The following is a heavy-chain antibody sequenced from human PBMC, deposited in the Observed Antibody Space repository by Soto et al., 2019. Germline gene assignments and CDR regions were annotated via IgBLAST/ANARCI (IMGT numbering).Heavy chain of an antibody. J-gene: IGHJ5*02. CDR2: FDPEDGET. CDR1: GYTLTELS. D-gene: IGHD2-2*01. Sequence: ASVKVSCKVSGYTLTELSIHWVRQAPGKGLEWMGGFDPEDGETIYAQKFQGRVTMTEDTSTDTAYMELSSLRSEDTAVYYCATDPVVVKDDIKWFATWGKGPMVTVS. CDR3: ATDPVVVKDDIKWFAT. V-gene: IGHV1-24*01.